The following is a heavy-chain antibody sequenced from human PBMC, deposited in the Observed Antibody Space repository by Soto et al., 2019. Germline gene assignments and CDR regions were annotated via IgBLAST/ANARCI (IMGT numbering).Heavy chain of an antibody. CDR3: AKYGSKSSPHYLDY. V-gene: IGHV3-23*01. CDR2: IFGGGGDT. CDR1: GFTFSHYA. D-gene: IGHD6-13*01. Sequence: EVQLLESGGGLVQPGGSLRLSCAVSGFTFSHYAVGWVRQAPGMGLEWVSSIFGGGGDTYYTDSVKGRFTISRDSSENTVFLQMNSLRAEDTALYYCAKYGSKSSPHYLDYWGQGTLVTVSS. J-gene: IGHJ4*02.